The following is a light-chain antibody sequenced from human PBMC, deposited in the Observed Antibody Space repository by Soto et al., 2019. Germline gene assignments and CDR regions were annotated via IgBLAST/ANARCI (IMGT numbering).Light chain of an antibody. V-gene: IGLV1-44*01. CDR3: AAWDDSLNGHVL. CDR2: SNN. CDR1: SSNIGINT. Sequence: QSVLTQPPSASGTPGQRVTISCSGSSSNIGINTVNWYQQLPGSAPKLLMYSNNQRPSGVPDRFSGSKSGTSASMAISGLQSVDEADYYCAAWDDSLNGHVLFGGGTKVTVL. J-gene: IGLJ2*01.